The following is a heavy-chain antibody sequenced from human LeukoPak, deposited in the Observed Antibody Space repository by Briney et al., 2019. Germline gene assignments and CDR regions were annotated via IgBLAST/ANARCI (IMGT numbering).Heavy chain of an antibody. V-gene: IGHV3-21*01. D-gene: IGHD6-19*01. CDR1: GFTFSSYS. Sequence: PGGSLRLSCAASGFTFSSYSTNWVRQAPGKGLEWVSSISSTSAYIYYADSVKGRFAISRDNAKNSLYLQMNSLRAEDTAVYYCARGGGWDAYYYYGMDVWGQGTTVTVSS. CDR2: ISSTSAYI. J-gene: IGHJ6*02. CDR3: ARGGGWDAYYYYGMDV.